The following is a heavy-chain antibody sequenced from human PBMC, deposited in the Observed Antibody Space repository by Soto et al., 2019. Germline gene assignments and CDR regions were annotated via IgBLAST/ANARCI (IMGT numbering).Heavy chain of an antibody. CDR2: ISGSGNSR. D-gene: IGHD6-19*01. CDR3: AKEFLAAVTDTQGVYYSYYGMDV. J-gene: IGHJ6*02. V-gene: IGHV3-23*01. Sequence: EVQLLESGGGLVQPGGSLKLSCAASGFSFSNFAVTWVRQATGKGLEWVSTISGSGNSRYYADSVKGRFTVSRDNSKDTLYLQMNSLRAEDTAVYYCAKEFLAAVTDTQGVYYSYYGMDVWGHGTTVTVSS. CDR1: GFSFSNFA.